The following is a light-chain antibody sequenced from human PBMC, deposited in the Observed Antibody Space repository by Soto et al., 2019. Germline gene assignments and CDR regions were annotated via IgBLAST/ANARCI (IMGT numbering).Light chain of an antibody. V-gene: IGKV1-33*01. CDR2: DAS. CDR3: QQYDNLLII. J-gene: IGKJ5*01. CDR1: QDITNY. Sequence: DIQMTQSPSSLSASVGDRVTITCRASQDITNYLNWYQQKPGKAPKLLIYDASNLETGVPSRFSGSGFGSDFTFTISSLQPEDIGTYYCQQYDNLLIISGHGTRLEIK.